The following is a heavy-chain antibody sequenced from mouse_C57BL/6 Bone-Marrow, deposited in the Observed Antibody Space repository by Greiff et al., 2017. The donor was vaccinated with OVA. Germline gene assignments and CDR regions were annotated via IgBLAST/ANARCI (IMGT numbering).Heavy chain of an antibody. Sequence: QVQLQQSGPGLVQPSQRLSITCTVSGFSLTSYGVHWVRQSPGKGLEWLGVIWRGGSTDYNAAFMSRLSITKDNSKRQVFFKMNSLQADDTAIYCCAKIGDYYAMDYWGQGTSVTVSS. CDR3: AKIGDYYAMDY. CDR2: IWRGGST. CDR1: GFSLTSYG. V-gene: IGHV2-5*01. J-gene: IGHJ4*01.